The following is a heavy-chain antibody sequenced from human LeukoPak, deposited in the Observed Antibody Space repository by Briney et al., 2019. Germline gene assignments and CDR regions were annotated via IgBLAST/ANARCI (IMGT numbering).Heavy chain of an antibody. CDR2: IGRNGGGI. CDR1: GFTVSSNY. V-gene: IGHV3-23*01. J-gene: IGHJ4*02. CDR3: AKYAPPTTVVTRFFDY. Sequence: PGGSLRLSCAASGFTVSSNYMGWVRQAPGKGLEWVSVIGRNGGGIQYADSVKGRFTISRDNSKNTLYLQMNSLRAEDTAVYYCAKYAPPTTVVTRFFDYWGQGTLVTVSS. D-gene: IGHD4-23*01.